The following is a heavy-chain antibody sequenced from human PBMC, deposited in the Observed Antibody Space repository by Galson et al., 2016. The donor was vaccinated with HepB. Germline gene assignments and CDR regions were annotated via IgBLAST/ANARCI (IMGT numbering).Heavy chain of an antibody. D-gene: IGHD3-10*01. V-gene: IGHV3-23*01. CDR2: ISATGDTT. Sequence: SLRLSCAGSGFFFNNYAMSWVRQAPGKGLEWVSAISATGDTTYYADSVKGRFTIARDNSKTTLYLQMNSLRGEDTAVYYCAKNYYGSGSYFNPQPSDYWGQGALVTVSS. J-gene: IGHJ4*02. CDR1: GFFFNNYA. CDR3: AKNYYGSGSYFNPQPSDY.